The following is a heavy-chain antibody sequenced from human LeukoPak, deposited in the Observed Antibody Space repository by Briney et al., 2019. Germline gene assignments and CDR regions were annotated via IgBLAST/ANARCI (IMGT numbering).Heavy chain of an antibody. CDR2: IYWDDAK. CDR1: GFYLPTRGVG. Sequence: KSSGPTLVNPPQTLTLTCTFSGFYLPTRGVGVNWIRQPPGKALEWLSLIYWDDAKRYSPSLKSRLTITRDTSKKQVVLTMTNMDPVDTATYYCAHSGDYGDFRGVVHSWGQGTLVTVSP. D-gene: IGHD4-17*01. J-gene: IGHJ4*02. CDR3: AHSGDYGDFRGVVHS. V-gene: IGHV2-5*02.